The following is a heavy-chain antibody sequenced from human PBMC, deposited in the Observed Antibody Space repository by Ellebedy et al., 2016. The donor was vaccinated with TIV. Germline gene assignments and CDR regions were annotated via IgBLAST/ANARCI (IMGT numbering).Heavy chain of an antibody. CDR1: GFTFSTSG. CDR2: ISYDGTDK. V-gene: IGHV3-30*03. CDR3: ARGRGGSTGSDYFYY. J-gene: IGHJ4*02. D-gene: IGHD2-2*01. Sequence: PGGSLRLSCAASGFTFSTSGMHWVRQAPGKGLEWVAVISYDGTDKYYADSVKGRFTISRDNSKNTLYLQMNSLRGEDTAVYYCARGRGGSTGSDYFYYWGQGTLVTVSS.